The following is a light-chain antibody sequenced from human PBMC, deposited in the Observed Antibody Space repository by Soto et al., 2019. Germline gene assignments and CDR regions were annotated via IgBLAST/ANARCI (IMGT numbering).Light chain of an antibody. CDR2: DVS. CDR3: SSYTSTSVLEV. Sequence: QSALTQPASVSGSPGQSVTISCTGTSSDVGGHYFVSWYQHHPGKAPKLIISDVSNRPSGVSNRFSGSKSGNMASLTISGLQAEDEADYYCSSYTSTSVLEVFGTGTKVTVL. J-gene: IGLJ1*01. V-gene: IGLV2-14*03. CDR1: SSDVGGHYF.